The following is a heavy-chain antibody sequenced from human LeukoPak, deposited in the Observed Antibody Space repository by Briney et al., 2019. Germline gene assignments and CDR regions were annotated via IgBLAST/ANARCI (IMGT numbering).Heavy chain of an antibody. D-gene: IGHD6-13*01. J-gene: IGHJ3*01. CDR1: GLTFSTYA. V-gene: IGHV3-23*01. Sequence: GGSLRLSCAASGLTFSTYAMTWVRQAPGKGLEWVSAFSATDGSTQYADSVKGRFTISRDSTTNTLFLQMNSLRAEDTAVYYCARCQIAAAGTGALDVWGQGTMVSVSS. CDR2: FSATDGST. CDR3: ARCQIAAAGTGALDV.